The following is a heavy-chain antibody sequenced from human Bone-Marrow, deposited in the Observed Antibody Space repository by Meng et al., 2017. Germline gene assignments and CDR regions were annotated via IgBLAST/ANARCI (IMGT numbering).Heavy chain of an antibody. J-gene: IGHJ4*02. Sequence: LREPAPGRLKPSGPLSFTCAVSGGSISSSHWWTWVRQSPGRGLEWIGEIYHSGTTNYNPSLKSRVTISVDKSRNLFSLNLSSVTAADTAMYYCARENQGGIVEGGPTYYFDYWGQGALVTGSS. V-gene: IGHV4-4*02. CDR3: ARENQGGIVEGGPTYYFDY. D-gene: IGHD6-13*01. CDR2: IYHSGTT. CDR1: GGSISSSHW.